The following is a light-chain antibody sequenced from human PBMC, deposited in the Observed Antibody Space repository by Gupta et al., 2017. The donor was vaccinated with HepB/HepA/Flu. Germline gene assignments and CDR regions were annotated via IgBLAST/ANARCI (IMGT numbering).Light chain of an antibody. Sequence: EIVLMQSPDTLSLSPGGRVTLSCRASQSVRNSYLAWYQHKPGQAPRLLIYGTSNRATGIPDRFSGSGSGTDFTLNISRLEPEDFAVYFCQLDGHSPRTFGQGTKVEIK. CDR1: QSVRNSY. CDR2: GTS. J-gene: IGKJ1*01. CDR3: QLDGHSPRT. V-gene: IGKV3-20*01.